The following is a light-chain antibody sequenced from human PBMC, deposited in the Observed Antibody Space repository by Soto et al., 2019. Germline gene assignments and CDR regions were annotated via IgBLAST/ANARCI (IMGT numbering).Light chain of an antibody. J-gene: IGKJ1*01. CDR1: QSLLNSNGYNY. CDR2: KVS. V-gene: IGKV2-30*01. CDR3: MQGGYWPWT. Sequence: DIVVTQSPLSLPVTPGEPASISCRSSQSLLNSNGYNYLDWYLQKPGQSPRRLIYKVSKRDSGVPDRFSGSGSGTDFTLKISRVEAEDVGVYYCMQGGYWPWTFGQGTTGDIK.